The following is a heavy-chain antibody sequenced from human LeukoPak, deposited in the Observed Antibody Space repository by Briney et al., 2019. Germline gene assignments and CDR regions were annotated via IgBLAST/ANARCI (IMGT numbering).Heavy chain of an antibody. CDR2: INPNSGGT. J-gene: IGHJ6*02. Sequence: ASVKVSCKASGYTFTDYYVHWVRQAPGQGLEWMGWINPNSGGTEYAQKFQGRVTMARDTSISTAYMDLSRLGSDDTAMYYGARDHCTSNSCYEDFYYGMDVWGQGTTVTVSS. D-gene: IGHD2-2*01. CDR1: GYTFTDYY. V-gene: IGHV1-2*02. CDR3: ARDHCTSNSCYEDFYYGMDV.